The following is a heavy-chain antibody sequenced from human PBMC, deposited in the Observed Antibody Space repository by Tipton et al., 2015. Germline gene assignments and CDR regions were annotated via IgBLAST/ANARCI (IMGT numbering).Heavy chain of an antibody. CDR3: ARLDTVTTELDY. CDR1: GGSTSSSSYY. V-gene: IGHV4-39*01. D-gene: IGHD4-17*01. J-gene: IGHJ4*02. Sequence: TLSLTCTVSGGSTSSSSYYWGWIRQPPGKGLEWIGSIYYSGSTYYNPSLKSRVTISVDTSKNQFSLKLSSVTAADTAVYYCARLDTVTTELDYWGQGTLVTVSS. CDR2: IYYSGST.